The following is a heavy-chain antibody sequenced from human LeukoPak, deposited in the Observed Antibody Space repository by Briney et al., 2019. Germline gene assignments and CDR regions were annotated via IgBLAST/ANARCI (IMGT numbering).Heavy chain of an antibody. V-gene: IGHV5-51*01. J-gene: IGHJ4*02. Sequence: GESLKISCKGSGYRFTNYWIGWVRQMPGKGLEWMGIIYPGDSDTRYSPSFQGQVTISADKSISTAYLQWSSLKASDTAIYYCACRSRYSIGWSFDYWGQGTLVTVSS. CDR3: ACRSRYSIGWSFDY. D-gene: IGHD6-19*01. CDR2: IYPGDSDT. CDR1: GYRFTNYW.